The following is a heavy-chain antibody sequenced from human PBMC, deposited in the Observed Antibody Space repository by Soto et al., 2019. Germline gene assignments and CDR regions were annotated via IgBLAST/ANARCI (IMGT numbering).Heavy chain of an antibody. V-gene: IGHV3-30*03. CDR2: ISYDGSNK. J-gene: IGHJ4*02. D-gene: IGHD5-18*01. CDR3: ATSLGDTAMVTFYFGH. CDR1: GFTFSSYG. Sequence: QVQLVESGGGVVQPGRSLRLSCAASGFTFSSYGMHWVRQAPGKGLEWVAVISYDGSNKYYADSVKGRFTISRDNSKNTLYLQMNRLRAEDTAVYYWATSLGDTAMVTFYFGHWGQGTLVTGSS.